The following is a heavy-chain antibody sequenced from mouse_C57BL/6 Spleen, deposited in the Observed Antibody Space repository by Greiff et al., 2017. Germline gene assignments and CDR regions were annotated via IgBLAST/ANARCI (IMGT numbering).Heavy chain of an antibody. CDR2: IDPETGGT. D-gene: IGHD4-1*01. CDR3: TRGLLTGTKFAY. J-gene: IGHJ3*01. V-gene: IGHV1-15*01. CDR1: GYTFTDYE. Sequence: QVQLQQSGAELVRPGASVTLSCKASGYTFTDYEMHWVKQTPVHGLEWIGAIDPETGGTAYNQKFKGKAILTADKSSSTAYMELRSLTSEDSAVYYCTRGLLTGTKFAYWGQGTLVTVSA.